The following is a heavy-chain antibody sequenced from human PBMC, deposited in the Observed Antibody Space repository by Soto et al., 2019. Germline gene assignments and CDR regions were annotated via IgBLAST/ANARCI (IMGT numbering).Heavy chain of an antibody. CDR1: GYTFINFD. CDR2: MNPGSGKT. CDR3: ARMASAGTLNWFDP. D-gene: IGHD6-13*01. Sequence: ASVKVSCKASGYTFINFDISWVRQAAGQGLEWLGWMNPGSGKTGYASKFQGRVAMTRDASTGTSHLELSSLTSDDTAVYYCARMASAGTLNWFDPWGQGTLVTVS. V-gene: IGHV1-8*02. J-gene: IGHJ5*02.